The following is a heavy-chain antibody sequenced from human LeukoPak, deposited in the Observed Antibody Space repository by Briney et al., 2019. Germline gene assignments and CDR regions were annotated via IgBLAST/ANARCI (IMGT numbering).Heavy chain of an antibody. V-gene: IGHV1-69*01. Sequence: AASVKVSCKASGGTFSSYAISWVRQAPGQGLEWMGGIIPIFGTANYAQKFQGRVTITADESTSTAYMELSSLRSEDTAVYYCARSLRFLEWFVGFDPWGQGTLVTVSS. D-gene: IGHD3-3*01. CDR1: GGTFSSYA. CDR2: IIPIFGTA. J-gene: IGHJ5*02. CDR3: ARSLRFLEWFVGFDP.